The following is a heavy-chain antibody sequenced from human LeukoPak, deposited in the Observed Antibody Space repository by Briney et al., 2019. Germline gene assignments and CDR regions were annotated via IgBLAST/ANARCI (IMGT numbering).Heavy chain of an antibody. CDR3: VRVHDSAWSGSYFDC. CDR2: SRNKANGYTT. CDR1: GFTLSDHY. V-gene: IGHV3-72*01. J-gene: IGHJ4*02. Sequence: PGGSLRLSCAASGFTLSDHYMDWVRQAPGKGLEWVGRSRNKANGYTTEYAASVKGRFAFSRDDSQNSLYLQMNSLKTEDTALYYCVRVHDSAWSGSYFDCWGLGTLVTVSS. D-gene: IGHD2-8*02.